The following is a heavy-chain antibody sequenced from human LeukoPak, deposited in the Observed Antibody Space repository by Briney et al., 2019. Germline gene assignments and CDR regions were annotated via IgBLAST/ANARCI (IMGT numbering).Heavy chain of an antibody. CDR1: GGSISSYY. Sequence: ASETLSLTCTVSGGSISSYYWSWIRQPPGKGLEWIGYIYYSGSTNYNPSLKSRVTISVDKSKNQFSLKLSSVTAADTAVYYCARDRTPTYYGMDVWGQGTTVTVSS. J-gene: IGHJ6*02. CDR3: ARDRTPTYYGMDV. D-gene: IGHD1-14*01. CDR2: IYYSGST. V-gene: IGHV4-59*12.